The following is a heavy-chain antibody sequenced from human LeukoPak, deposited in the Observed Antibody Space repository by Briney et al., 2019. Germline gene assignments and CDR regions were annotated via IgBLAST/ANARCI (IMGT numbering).Heavy chain of an antibody. Sequence: GPTLVKPTQTLTLTCTFSGFSLSTNAVVVGWVRQPPGKALEWLTFIYGNDDKRYSPSLESRLTITKDTSKNQVVLTMTDMDYVDTATYYCVHRTTVTSVDHWGQGTLVTVSS. CDR3: VHRTTVTSVDH. CDR1: GFSLSTNAVV. CDR2: IYGNDDK. D-gene: IGHD4-17*01. V-gene: IGHV2-5*01. J-gene: IGHJ4*02.